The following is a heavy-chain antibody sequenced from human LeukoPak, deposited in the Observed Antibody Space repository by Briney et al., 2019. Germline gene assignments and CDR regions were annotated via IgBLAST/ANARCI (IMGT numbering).Heavy chain of an antibody. CDR2: FDPEDGET. Sequence: ASVKVSCKVSGYTLTELSMHWVRQAPGKGLEWMGGFDPEDGETIYAQKFQGRVTMTEDTSTDTAYMELSSLRSDDTAVYYCARDGHRMYYYDTSAYRFDYWGQGTLVTVSS. V-gene: IGHV1-24*01. CDR1: GYTLTELS. J-gene: IGHJ4*02. D-gene: IGHD3-22*01. CDR3: ARDGHRMYYYDTSAYRFDY.